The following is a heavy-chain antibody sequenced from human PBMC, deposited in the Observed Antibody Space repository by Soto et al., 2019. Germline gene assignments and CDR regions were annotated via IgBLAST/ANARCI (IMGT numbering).Heavy chain of an antibody. CDR3: AKDTAAAVHYFDY. CDR1: GFTFSSYG. D-gene: IGHD6-13*01. Sequence: PGGSLRLSCAASGFTFSSYGMHWVRQAPGKGLEWVAVISYDGSNKYYADSVKGRFTISRDNSKNTLYLQMNSLRAEDTAVYYCAKDTAAAVHYFDYWGQGTLVTVSS. CDR2: ISYDGSNK. J-gene: IGHJ4*02. V-gene: IGHV3-30*18.